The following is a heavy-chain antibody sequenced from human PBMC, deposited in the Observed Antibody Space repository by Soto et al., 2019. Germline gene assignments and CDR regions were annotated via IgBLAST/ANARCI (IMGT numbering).Heavy chain of an antibody. J-gene: IGHJ2*01. Sequence: QVQLVQSGAEVKKPGSSVKVSCKASGGTFSSYAISWVRQAPGQGLEWMGGIIPIFGTANYAQKFQGRVTITADKSTSTAYMELSSLRSEDTAVYYCAKVRGDYGDYPDWYFDLWGRGTLVTVSS. CDR2: IIPIFGTA. CDR3: AKVRGDYGDYPDWYFDL. CDR1: GGTFSSYA. D-gene: IGHD4-17*01. V-gene: IGHV1-69*06.